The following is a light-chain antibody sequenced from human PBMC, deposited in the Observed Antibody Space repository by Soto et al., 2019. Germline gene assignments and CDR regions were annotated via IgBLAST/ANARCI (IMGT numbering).Light chain of an antibody. CDR3: QSYDISLSCYV. Sequence: QSVLTQPPSASGAPGQRVTISCTGSSSNIGADYDVHWYQQLPGTAPKLLIYGNSNRPSGVPDRFSGSKSGTSASLAITGLQAEDEADYYCQSYDISLSCYVFGTGTKLTVL. V-gene: IGLV1-40*01. CDR1: SSNIGADYD. J-gene: IGLJ1*01. CDR2: GNS.